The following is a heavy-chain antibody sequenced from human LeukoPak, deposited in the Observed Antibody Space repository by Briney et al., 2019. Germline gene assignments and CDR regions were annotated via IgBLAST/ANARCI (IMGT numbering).Heavy chain of an antibody. Sequence: KTSETLSLTCTVSGESISGFYWTWIRQPPGKGLEWIGYIYYSGSTNYNPSLKSRVTISVDTSKNQFSLKLSSVTAADTAVYYCARGVAAAGTLRSDYWGQGTLVTVSS. CDR3: ARGVAAAGTLRSDY. J-gene: IGHJ4*02. V-gene: IGHV4-59*08. CDR1: GESISGFY. CDR2: IYYSGST. D-gene: IGHD6-13*01.